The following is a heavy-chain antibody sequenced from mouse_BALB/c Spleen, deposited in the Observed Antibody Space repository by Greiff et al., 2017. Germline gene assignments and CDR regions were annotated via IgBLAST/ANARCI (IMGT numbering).Heavy chain of an antibody. CDR2: ILPGSGST. J-gene: IGHJ2*01. CDR3: ARLGRYDYFDY. V-gene: IGHV1-9*01. Sequence: QVQLQQSGAELMKPGASVKISCKATGYTFSSYWIEWVKQRPGHGLEWIGEILPGSGSTNYNEKFKGKATFTADTSSNTAYMQLSSLTSEDSAVYYCARLGRYDYFDYWGQGTTLTVSS. CDR1: GYTFSSYW. D-gene: IGHD2-14*01.